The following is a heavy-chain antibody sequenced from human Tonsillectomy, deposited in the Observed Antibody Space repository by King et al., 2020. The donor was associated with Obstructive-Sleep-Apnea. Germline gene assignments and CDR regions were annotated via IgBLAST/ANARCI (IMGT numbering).Heavy chain of an antibody. D-gene: IGHD3-16*02. V-gene: IGHV1-24*01. CDR3: ATGVPRYVYVWGSYRPWPDYYYYYGIDV. Sequence: GQLVQSGAEVKKPGASVKVSCKVSGYTLTELSMHWVRQAPGKGLEWMGGFDPEDGETIYAQKFQGRVTMTEDTSTDTAYMELSSLRSEDTAVYYCATGVPRYVYVWGSYRPWPDYYYYYGIDVWGQGTTVTVSS. CDR1: GYTLTELS. CDR2: FDPEDGET. J-gene: IGHJ6*02.